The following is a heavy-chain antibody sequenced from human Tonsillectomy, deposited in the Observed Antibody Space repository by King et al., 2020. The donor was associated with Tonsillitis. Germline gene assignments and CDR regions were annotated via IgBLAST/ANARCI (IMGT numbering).Heavy chain of an antibody. CDR3: ARFPLTFYCSGINCLDY. V-gene: IGHV4-61*02. J-gene: IGHJ4*02. D-gene: IGHD2-2*01. CDR1: GGSISSGSYY. Sequence: VQLQESGPGLVKPSQTLSLTCTVSGGSISSGSYYWHWIRQPAGKGLEWIGRIYTSGRTDYNPSLNSRVTVSMDTSKNQFSLRLSSVTAADTAVYFCARFPLTFYCSGINCLDYWGQGTLVTVSS. CDR2: IYTSGRT.